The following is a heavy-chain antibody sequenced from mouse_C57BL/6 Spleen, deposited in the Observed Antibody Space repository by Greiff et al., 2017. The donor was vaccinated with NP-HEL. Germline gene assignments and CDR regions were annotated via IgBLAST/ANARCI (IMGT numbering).Heavy chain of an antibody. V-gene: IGHV5-4*03. J-gene: IGHJ4*01. CDR2: ISDGGSYT. CDR1: GFTFSSYA. Sequence: EVKVEESGGGLVKPGGSLKLSCAASGFTFSSYAMSWVRQTPEKRLEWVATISDGGSYTYYPDNVTGRFTISRDNAKNNLYLQMSHLKSEDTAMYYCARGGIRQDYYAMDDWGQGTAVTGSS. CDR3: ARGGIRQDYYAMDD. D-gene: IGHD2-12*01.